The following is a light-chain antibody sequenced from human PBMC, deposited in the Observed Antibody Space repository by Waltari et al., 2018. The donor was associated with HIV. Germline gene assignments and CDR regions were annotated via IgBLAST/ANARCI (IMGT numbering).Light chain of an antibody. J-gene: IGKJ4*01. CDR3: HQRRDWPPSVS. CDR2: GAA. CDR1: QYISSH. V-gene: IGKV3-11*01. Sequence: EIVLTQSPSTLSLSPGERATLPCRSSQYISSHLAWYQQKPGPAPRLLLSGAANRAAGIPARFSGSGSGTDFTHTITSLEPEDFAVYYCHQRRDWPPSVSFGGGTKVEIK.